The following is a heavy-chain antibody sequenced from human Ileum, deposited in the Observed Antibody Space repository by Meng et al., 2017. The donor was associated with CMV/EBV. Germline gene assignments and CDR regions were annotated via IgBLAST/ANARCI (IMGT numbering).Heavy chain of an antibody. CDR2: ISAYYGST. V-gene: IGHV1-18*01. CDR1: GGTFSSYA. Sequence: ASVKVSCKASGGTFSSYAISWVRQAPGRGLEWMGWISAYYGSTHFAQNFQGRVTLTRDTSTTTAYMELRTLTSDDTAVYYCVRESQQVVVYFEHWGQGTLVTVSS. D-gene: IGHD6-6*01. CDR3: VRESQQVVVYFEH. J-gene: IGHJ1*01.